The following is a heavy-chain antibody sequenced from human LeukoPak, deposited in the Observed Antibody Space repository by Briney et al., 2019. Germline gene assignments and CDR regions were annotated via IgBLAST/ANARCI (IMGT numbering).Heavy chain of an antibody. V-gene: IGHV3-21*01. Sequence: KTGGSLRLSCAASGFTFDDYAMHWVRQAPGKGLEWVSSISSSSSYIYYADSVKGRFTISGDNAKSSLYLQMNSLRAEDTAVYYCARGQRGWYFDYWGQGTLVTVSS. D-gene: IGHD3-22*01. J-gene: IGHJ4*02. CDR3: ARGQRGWYFDY. CDR2: ISSSSSYI. CDR1: GFTFDDYA.